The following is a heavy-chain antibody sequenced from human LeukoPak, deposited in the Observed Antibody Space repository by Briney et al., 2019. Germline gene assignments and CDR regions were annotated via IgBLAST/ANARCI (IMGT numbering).Heavy chain of an antibody. D-gene: IGHD6-13*01. J-gene: IGHJ3*02. CDR2: VSTGSNYI. Sequence: GGSLRLSCTASGFTFSSYSLNWVRQAPGKGLEWVSSVSTGSNYIYYADSVKGRFTISRDNDKNSLYLQMNSLRVEDTAVYYCARVAVKAAAGTRPHDAFDIWGQGTMVTVSS. V-gene: IGHV3-21*01. CDR3: ARVAVKAAAGTRPHDAFDI. CDR1: GFTFSSYS.